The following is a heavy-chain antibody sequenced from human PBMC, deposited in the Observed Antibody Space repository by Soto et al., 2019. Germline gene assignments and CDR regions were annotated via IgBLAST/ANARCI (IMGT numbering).Heavy chain of an antibody. D-gene: IGHD3-3*01. V-gene: IGHV1-3*01. CDR1: GDTFTSYA. Sequence: ASVKVSCKASGDTFTSYARHWVRQAPGQRLEWMGWINAGNGNTKYSQKFQGRVTITRDTSASTAYMELSSLRSEDTAVYYCARAPYDFWSGSYMDVWGKGTTVTVSS. J-gene: IGHJ6*03. CDR3: ARAPYDFWSGSYMDV. CDR2: INAGNGNT.